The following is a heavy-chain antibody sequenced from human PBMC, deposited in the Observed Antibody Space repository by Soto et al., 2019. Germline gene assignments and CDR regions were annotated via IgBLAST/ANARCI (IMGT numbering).Heavy chain of an antibody. CDR3: AHTRPYDYVWGSYREDWYFDL. J-gene: IGHJ2*01. V-gene: IGHV2-5*02. CDR2: IYWDDDK. CDR1: GFSLSTSGVG. Sequence: QITLKESGPTLVKPTQTLTLTCTFSGFSLSTSGVGVGWIRQPPGKALEWLALIYWDDDKRYSPSLKSRLTITMDTSKNQVVLTMTNMDPVDTATYYCAHTRPYDYVWGSYREDWYFDLWGRGTLVTVSS. D-gene: IGHD3-16*02.